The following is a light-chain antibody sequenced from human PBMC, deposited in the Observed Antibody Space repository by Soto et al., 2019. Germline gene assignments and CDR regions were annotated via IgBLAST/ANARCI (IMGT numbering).Light chain of an antibody. CDR1: QSVRSN. Sequence: EIIMPQSPATLSVSPGESANLSCRSSQSVRSNLAWYQQKLGQAPRLLIYGAYTRATGIPARFSGSGSGTEFTLTISSLQSEDLALYYCQQYKNWPPITGGQGTRREIK. V-gene: IGKV3-15*01. J-gene: IGKJ5*01. CDR2: GAY. CDR3: QQYKNWPPIT.